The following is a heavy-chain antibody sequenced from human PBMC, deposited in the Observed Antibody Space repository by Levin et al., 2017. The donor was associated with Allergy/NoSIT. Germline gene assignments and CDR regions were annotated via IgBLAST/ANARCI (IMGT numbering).Heavy chain of an antibody. CDR2: ITSSASYA. J-gene: IGHJ4*02. CDR3: AKDWPDTSMVTPDY. CDR1: GFTFGGYA. Sequence: GESLKISCAASGFTFGGYAMSWVRQAPGKGLEWVSAITSSASYAYYADSVKGRFTISRDNSKDTLYLQMNSLRAEDTAIYYCAKDWPDTSMVTPDYWGQGTLVTVSS. D-gene: IGHD5-18*01. V-gene: IGHV3-23*01.